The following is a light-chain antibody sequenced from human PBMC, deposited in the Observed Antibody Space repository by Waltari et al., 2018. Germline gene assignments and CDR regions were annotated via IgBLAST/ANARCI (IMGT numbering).Light chain of an antibody. Sequence: DIVMTQSPDSLAVSLGERATIHCKSSQSVLYSVNNKNHLAWYQQKPGQPPKLLIYWASARESGVPDRFSGSGSGTDFTLTITSLQAEDVAVYYCHQYASSPWTFGQGTKVEI. CDR3: HQYASSPWT. CDR1: QSVLYSVNNKNH. V-gene: IGKV4-1*01. CDR2: WAS. J-gene: IGKJ1*01.